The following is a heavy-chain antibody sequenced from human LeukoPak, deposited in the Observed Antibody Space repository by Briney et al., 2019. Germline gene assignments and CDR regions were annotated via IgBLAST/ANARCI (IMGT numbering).Heavy chain of an antibody. CDR1: GDSISSSGYY. CDR2: IHHCGNT. CDR3: ARGPITRVRGLA. V-gene: IGHV4-39*07. Sequence: SETLSLTCSVSGDSISSSGYYWDWIRQPPGKGLEWIGSIHHCGNTNYNPSLKSRVTISADMYKNQFSMKVNSVTAADTAVYYCARGPITRVRGLAWGQGTLVTVSS. D-gene: IGHD3-10*01. J-gene: IGHJ5*02.